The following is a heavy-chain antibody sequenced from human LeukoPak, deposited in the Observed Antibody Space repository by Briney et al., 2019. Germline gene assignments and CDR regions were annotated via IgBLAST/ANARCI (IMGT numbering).Heavy chain of an antibody. Sequence: GGSLRLSCAASGFTFSDYDMHWVRQATGKGLEWVSAIGTAGNTYYTGSVKGRFTISRDNAKNSLHLQMNSLRAEDTAVYYCAREFRSSRGVGLKTYYYYYMDVWGKGTTVTVSS. CDR3: AREFRSSRGVGLKTYYYYYMDV. J-gene: IGHJ6*03. D-gene: IGHD3-10*01. CDR2: IGTAGNT. V-gene: IGHV3-13*01. CDR1: GFTFSDYD.